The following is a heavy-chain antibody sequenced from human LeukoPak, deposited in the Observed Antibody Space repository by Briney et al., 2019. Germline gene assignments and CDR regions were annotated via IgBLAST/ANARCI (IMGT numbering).Heavy chain of an antibody. V-gene: IGHV4-59*08. CDR2: IYCSANT. D-gene: IGHD2-15*01. J-gene: IGHJ4*02. CDR1: GGSISSYY. Sequence: SETLSLTCTVSGGSISSYYWTWIRQPPGKGLEWIGYIYCSANTNYNPSLKSRVTISLDTSKNQFSLQLSSVTAADTAVYYCARRARATGGGDYFDYWGQGTLVTVSS. CDR3: ARRARATGGGDYFDY.